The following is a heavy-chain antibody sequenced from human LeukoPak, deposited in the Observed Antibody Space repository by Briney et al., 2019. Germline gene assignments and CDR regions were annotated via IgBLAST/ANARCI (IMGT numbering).Heavy chain of an antibody. J-gene: IGHJ4*02. CDR1: GFTFSSYW. CDR3: ARGGSSSWYIGLDY. Sequence: PGGSLRLSCAASGFTFSSYWMHSVRHAAGKGLVWVSRTNNDGRSTSYADSVKGRFTISRDNAKNTLYLQMNSLRAEDTAVYYCARGGSSSWYIGLDYWGQGTLVTVSS. D-gene: IGHD6-13*01. CDR2: TNNDGRST. V-gene: IGHV3-74*01.